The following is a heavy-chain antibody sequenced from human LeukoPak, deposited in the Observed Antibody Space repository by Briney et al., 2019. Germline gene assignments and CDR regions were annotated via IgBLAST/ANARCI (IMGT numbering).Heavy chain of an antibody. CDR3: VRRDTGWNYFDY. Sequence: SETLSLTCAVSGGSLNSHYWGWIRQPPGKGLEWIGDIYYTGRNNYNPSLKSRVTISVDTSTNLLSLTLTSVLAADTAIYYCVRRDTGWNYFDYWGQGVLLTVSS. V-gene: IGHV4-59*08. J-gene: IGHJ4*02. CDR2: IYYTGRN. D-gene: IGHD6-19*01. CDR1: GGSLNSHY.